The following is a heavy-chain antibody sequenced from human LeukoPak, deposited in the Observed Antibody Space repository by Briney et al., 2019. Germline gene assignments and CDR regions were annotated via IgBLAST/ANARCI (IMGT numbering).Heavy chain of an antibody. D-gene: IGHD6-6*01. CDR3: ASYRGSSGYFDS. CDR1: SGSISSGVYY. CDR2: IYYSGST. J-gene: IGHJ4*02. Sequence: SQTLSLTCPVSSGSISSGVYYWSWIRQHPGKGLEWIGYIYYSGSTYYNPSLKSRVTISVDTSKNQFSLKLSSVTAADTAVYYCASYRGSSGYFDSWGQGTLVTVSS. V-gene: IGHV4-31*03.